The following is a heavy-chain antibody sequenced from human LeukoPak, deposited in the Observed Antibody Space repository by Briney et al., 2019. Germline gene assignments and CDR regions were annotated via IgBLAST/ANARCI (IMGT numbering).Heavy chain of an antibody. V-gene: IGHV1-2*04. J-gene: IGHJ3*02. CDR3: ARAVETDYGGNPLAFDI. D-gene: IGHD4-23*01. CDR2: INPNSGGT. Sequence: ASVKVSCKTSGYTFTAYYMHWVRQAPGQGLEWMGWINPNSGGTNYAQKLQGWVTMTRDTSISTAYMELSRLRSDDTAVYYCARAVETDYGGNPLAFDIWGQGTMVTVSS. CDR1: GYTFTAYY.